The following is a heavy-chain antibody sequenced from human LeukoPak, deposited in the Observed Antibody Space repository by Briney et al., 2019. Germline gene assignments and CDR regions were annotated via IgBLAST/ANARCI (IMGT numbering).Heavy chain of an antibody. D-gene: IGHD3-10*01. J-gene: IGHJ5*02. CDR2: INHSGST. Sequence: SETLSLTCAVYGGSFSGYYWSWIRQPPGKGLEWIGEINHSGSTNYNPSLKSRVTISVDTSKNQFSLKLSSVTAADTAVYYCARRAVWFGEFNWFDPWGQGTLVTVSS. CDR1: GGSFSGYY. CDR3: ARRAVWFGEFNWFDP. V-gene: IGHV4-34*01.